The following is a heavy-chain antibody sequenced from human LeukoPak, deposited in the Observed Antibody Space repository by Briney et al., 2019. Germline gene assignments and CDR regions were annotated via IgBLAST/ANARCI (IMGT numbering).Heavy chain of an antibody. V-gene: IGHV1-69*05. Sequence: RWASVKVSCKASGGTFSSYAISWVRQAPGQGLEWMGGIIPIFCTANYAQKLQGRVTITTDESTSTAYMELSSLRSEDTAVYYCARYLHGGSYWGYFDYWGQGTLVTVSS. CDR2: IIPIFCTA. CDR1: GGTFSSYA. D-gene: IGHD1-26*01. J-gene: IGHJ4*02. CDR3: ARYLHGGSYWGYFDY.